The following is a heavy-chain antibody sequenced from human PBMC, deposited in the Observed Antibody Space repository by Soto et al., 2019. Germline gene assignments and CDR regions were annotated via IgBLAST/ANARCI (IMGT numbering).Heavy chain of an antibody. J-gene: IGHJ2*01. Sequence: QVQLVQSGAEVKRPGSSVKVSCKASRGTFSSYAISWVRQAPGQGLEWMGGIIPIFGKANYAQKFQGRVTITAVESTSTAYVEVSSLRFEDTAVYYCAQTLGSAVAGPGRFDLWGRGTLVTVSS. CDR3: AQTLGSAVAGPGRFDL. D-gene: IGHD6-19*01. CDR2: IIPIFGKA. V-gene: IGHV1-69*12. CDR1: RGTFSSYA.